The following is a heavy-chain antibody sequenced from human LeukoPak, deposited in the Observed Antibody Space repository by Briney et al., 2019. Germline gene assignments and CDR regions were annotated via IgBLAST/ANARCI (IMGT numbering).Heavy chain of an antibody. Sequence: GGSLRLSCAASGFTFSSYGMHWVRQAPGKGLEWVAVIWYDGSNKYYADSVKGRFTISRDNSKNTLYLQMNSLRAEDTAVYYCARDRGITMVRGAKDYWGQGTLVTVSS. J-gene: IGHJ4*02. V-gene: IGHV3-33*01. CDR3: ARDRGITMVRGAKDY. D-gene: IGHD3-10*01. CDR1: GFTFSSYG. CDR2: IWYDGSNK.